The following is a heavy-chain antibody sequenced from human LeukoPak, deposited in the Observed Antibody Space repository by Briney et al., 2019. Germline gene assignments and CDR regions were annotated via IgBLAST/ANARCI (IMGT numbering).Heavy chain of an antibody. CDR3: AREDGSGYYYYFDY. J-gene: IGHJ4*02. Sequence: AGGSLRLSCAASGFTFSSYAMHWVRQAPGKGLEWVAVISYDGSNKYYADSVKGRFTISRDNSKNTLYLQMNSLRAEDTAVYYCAREDGSGYYYYFDYWGQGTLVTVSS. D-gene: IGHD3-22*01. CDR2: ISYDGSNK. CDR1: GFTFSSYA. V-gene: IGHV3-30*01.